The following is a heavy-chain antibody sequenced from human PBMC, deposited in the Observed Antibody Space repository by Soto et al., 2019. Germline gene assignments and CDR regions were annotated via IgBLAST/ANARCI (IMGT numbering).Heavy chain of an antibody. J-gene: IGHJ6*02. CDR3: AREGGTTGTTYYYYGMDV. V-gene: IGHV4-31*03. Sequence: TSETLSLTCTVSGGSISSGGYYWSWIRQHPGKGLEWIGYIYYSGSTYYNPSLKSRVTIPVDTSKNQFSLKLSSVTAADTAVYYSAREGGTTGTTYYYYGMDVWGQGTTVTVSS. D-gene: IGHD1-1*01. CDR2: IYYSGST. CDR1: GGSISSGGYY.